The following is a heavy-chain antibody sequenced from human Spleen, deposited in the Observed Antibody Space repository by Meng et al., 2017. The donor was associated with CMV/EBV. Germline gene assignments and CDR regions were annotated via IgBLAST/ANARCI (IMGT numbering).Heavy chain of an antibody. CDR1: GASIPHGGYY. J-gene: IGHJ4*02. Sequence: CTVSGASIPHGGYYWSWIRQPPERGLEWIGFIYFSGVTYYNPSLKSRITISVDASKRQFFLKLNSVTAADTAVYYCAKTDSREGGFDSWGQGTLVTVSS. D-gene: IGHD1-1*01. CDR3: AKTDSREGGFDS. V-gene: IGHV4-31*03. CDR2: IYFSGVT.